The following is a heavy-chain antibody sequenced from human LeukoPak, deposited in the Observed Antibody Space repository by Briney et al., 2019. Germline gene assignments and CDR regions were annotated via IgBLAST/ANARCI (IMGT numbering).Heavy chain of an antibody. Sequence: VEPSETLFLTCTVSGGSISSYYWGWIRQPPGKGLEWVGYFYYSGSTNYNPSLKSRVTISVDTSKNQFSLKLSSVTAADTAVYYCARVTRYSSGWYPFDYWGQGTLVTVSS. CDR2: FYYSGST. J-gene: IGHJ4*02. D-gene: IGHD6-19*01. CDR3: ARVTRYSSGWYPFDY. V-gene: IGHV4-59*13. CDR1: GGSISSYY.